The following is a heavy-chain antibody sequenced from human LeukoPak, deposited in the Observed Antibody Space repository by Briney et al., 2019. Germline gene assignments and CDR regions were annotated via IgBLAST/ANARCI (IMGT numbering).Heavy chain of an antibody. Sequence: PGGSLRLSCAASGFTFSGSAMHWVRQAPGKGLEWLSYISSSGSYTNYADSVKGRFTISRDNAKNSLYLQMNNLRAEDTAVYYCARATSSCYDYWGQGTLVTVSS. CDR1: GFTFSGSA. V-gene: IGHV3-11*05. CDR3: ARATSSCYDY. D-gene: IGHD2-15*01. J-gene: IGHJ4*02. CDR2: ISSSGSYT.